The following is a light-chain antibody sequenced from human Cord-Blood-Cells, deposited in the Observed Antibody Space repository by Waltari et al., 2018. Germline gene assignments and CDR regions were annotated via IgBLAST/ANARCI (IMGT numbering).Light chain of an antibody. CDR1: QSVSTY. CDR2: DAT. Sequence: EIVLTQSPATLPLSPGERATLSCRASQSVSTYLAWYHQKPGQAPRLLIYDATNRATGIPARFSGSGSGTDFTLTISSLEPEDVAVYYCQQRSNWLTFGGGTKVEIK. CDR3: QQRSNWLT. J-gene: IGKJ4*01. V-gene: IGKV3-11*01.